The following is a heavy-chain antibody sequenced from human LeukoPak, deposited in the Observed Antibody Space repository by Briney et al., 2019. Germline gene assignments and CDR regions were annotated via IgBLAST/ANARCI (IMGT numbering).Heavy chain of an antibody. CDR3: ARDRGYSGYLNAFDI. CDR1: GGSISSYY. D-gene: IGHD5-12*01. V-gene: IGHV4-4*07. Sequence: SETLSLTCTVSGGSISSYYWSWIRQPAGKGLEWIGRIYTSGSTNYNPSLKSRVTMSVDTSKNQFSLKLSSVTAADTAVYYCARDRGYSGYLNAFDIWGQGTMVTVPS. J-gene: IGHJ3*02. CDR2: IYTSGST.